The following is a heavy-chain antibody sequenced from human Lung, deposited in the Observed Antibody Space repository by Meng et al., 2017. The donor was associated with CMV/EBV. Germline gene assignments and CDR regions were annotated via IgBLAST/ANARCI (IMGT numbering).Heavy chain of an antibody. D-gene: IGHD6-13*01. CDR1: GFTFSSYW. CDR3: VRDGHSWNFDY. Sequence: GGSLRLXCAASGFTFSSYWMHWVRQAPGKGLVWVSRINSDGSSTSYADSVKGRFTISRDNAKNTLYLQMNSLRVEDTAVYYCVRDGHSWNFDYWGQGSLVTVSS. J-gene: IGHJ4*02. V-gene: IGHV3-74*01. CDR2: INSDGSST.